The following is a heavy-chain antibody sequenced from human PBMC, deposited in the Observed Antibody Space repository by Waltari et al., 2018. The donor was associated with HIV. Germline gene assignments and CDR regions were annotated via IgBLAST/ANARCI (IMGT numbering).Heavy chain of an antibody. Sequence: EVQLVDSGGGLIETGGCLRLSCSASGFTVGSNSMRWFRQAPGKGLEWVSVIYSGGSRYYADSVKGRFTISRDNSKNTVSLHMNSLRAEDTAVYYCARDPRSSGYYGVDVWGQGTAVTVSS. D-gene: IGHD1-26*01. CDR1: GFTVGSNS. CDR2: IYSGGSR. CDR3: ARDPRSSGYYGVDV. V-gene: IGHV3-53*01. J-gene: IGHJ6*02.